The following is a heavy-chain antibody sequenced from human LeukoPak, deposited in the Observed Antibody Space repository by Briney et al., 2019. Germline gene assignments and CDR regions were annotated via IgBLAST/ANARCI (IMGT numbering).Heavy chain of an antibody. CDR2: ISGSGGST. V-gene: IGHV3-23*01. CDR3: AKDSVIFGVVIIPLDY. D-gene: IGHD3-3*01. CDR1: GFTFSSYA. Sequence: GGSLRLSXAASGFTFSSYAMSWVCQAPGKGLEWVSAISGSGGSTYYADSVKGRFTISRDNSKNTLYLQMNSLRAEDTAVYYCAKDSVIFGVVIIPLDYWGQGTLVTVSS. J-gene: IGHJ4*02.